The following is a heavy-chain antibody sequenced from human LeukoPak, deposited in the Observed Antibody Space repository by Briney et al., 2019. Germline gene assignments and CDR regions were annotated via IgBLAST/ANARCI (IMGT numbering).Heavy chain of an antibody. CDR1: RFTFSIFG. Sequence: GGSLRLSCAASRFTFSIFGMHWVRQAPGKGLEWITVISSDGTNKYYADSVRGRFTTSRDNSKNSLYLQMSSLTSDDTALYYCAKWAFYHNLDVWGQGTTVAVSS. D-gene: IGHD2/OR15-2a*01. V-gene: IGHV3-30*18. CDR2: ISSDGTNK. CDR3: AKWAFYHNLDV. J-gene: IGHJ6*02.